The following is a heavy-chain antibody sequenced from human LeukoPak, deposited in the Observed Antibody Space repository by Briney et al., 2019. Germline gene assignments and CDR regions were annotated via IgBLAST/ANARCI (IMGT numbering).Heavy chain of an antibody. CDR1: GGSFSGYY. J-gene: IGHJ5*02. V-gene: IGHV4-34*01. Sequence: PSETLSLTCAVYGGSFSGYYWSWVRQPPGKGLEWIGEINHSGSTNYNPSLKSRVTISVDTSKNQFSLKLSTVTAADTAVYYCARGITIFGVVISDPWGQGTLVTVSS. CDR2: INHSGST. D-gene: IGHD3-3*01. CDR3: ARGITIFGVVISDP.